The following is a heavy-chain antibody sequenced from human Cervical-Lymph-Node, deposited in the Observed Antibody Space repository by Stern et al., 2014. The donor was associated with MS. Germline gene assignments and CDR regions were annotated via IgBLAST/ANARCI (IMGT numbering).Heavy chain of an antibody. V-gene: IGHV3-30-3*01. J-gene: IGHJ4*02. D-gene: IGHD5/OR15-5a*01. CDR2: ISYDGNTK. CDR1: GFPFTSYA. Sequence: VHLVESGGGVVQPGRSLRVSCATAGFPFTSYAMNWVRQAPGQGLEWVAVISYDGNTKYYADSVKGRFTISRDNSKNTLYLQMSSLRAEDTAVYYCVRERSSRGFDYWGQGSLVTVSS. CDR3: VRERSSRGFDY.